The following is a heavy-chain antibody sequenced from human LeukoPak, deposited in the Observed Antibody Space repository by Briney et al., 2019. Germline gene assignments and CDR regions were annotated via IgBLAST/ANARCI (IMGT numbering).Heavy chain of an antibody. V-gene: IGHV4-39*07. CDR1: GGSISSSSYY. D-gene: IGHD3-10*01. CDR2: IYYSGST. J-gene: IGHJ6*03. Sequence: PSETLSLTCTVSGGSISSSSYYWGWIRQPPGKGLEWIGSIYYSGSTYYNPSLKSRVTISVDTSKNQFSLKLSSVTAAETAVYYCARDFTRMVRGFSWYYYMDVWGKGTTVTISS. CDR3: ARDFTRMVRGFSWYYYMDV.